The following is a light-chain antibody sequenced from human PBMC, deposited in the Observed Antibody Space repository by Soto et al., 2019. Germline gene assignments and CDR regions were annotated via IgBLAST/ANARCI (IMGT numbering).Light chain of an antibody. CDR3: TSYTTSNTQV. J-gene: IGLJ3*02. Sequence: QSALTQPASVSGSPGQSINISCTGTNSDVGTYNYVSWYQHRPGKAPKLMIYDVTYRPSGVSNRFSGSKSANTASLTISGLQAEDEADYYCTSYTTSNTQVFGGGTKVTVL. V-gene: IGLV2-14*01. CDR1: NSDVGTYNY. CDR2: DVT.